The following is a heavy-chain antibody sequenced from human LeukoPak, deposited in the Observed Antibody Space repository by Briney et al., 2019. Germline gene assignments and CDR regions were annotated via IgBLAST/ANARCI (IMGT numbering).Heavy chain of an antibody. J-gene: IGHJ4*02. CDR2: ISGRGCST. CDR3: AKDHGRDYYGSGRYDY. V-gene: IGHV3-23*01. D-gene: IGHD3-10*01. CDR1: GFTFSSYG. Sequence: GGTLRLSCAASGFTFSSYGMSGVRQAPGKGLEWVSAISGRGCSTYYAGSGEGRFTIYRDNSENTLYLQVNSLRAEDTAVYYCAKDHGRDYYGSGRYDYWGQGTLVTVSS.